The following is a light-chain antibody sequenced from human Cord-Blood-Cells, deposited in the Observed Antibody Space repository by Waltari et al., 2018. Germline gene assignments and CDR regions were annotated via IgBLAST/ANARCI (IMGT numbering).Light chain of an antibody. V-gene: IGKV3-20*01. Sequence: TQSPGTLSLSPGERATLSCRASQSVSSSYLAWYQQKPGQAPRLLIYGASSRATGIPDRFSDSGSGTDFTLTISRLEPEDFAVYYCQQYGSSPPFTFGPGTKVDIK. CDR3: QQYGSSPPFT. J-gene: IGKJ3*01. CDR2: GAS. CDR1: QSVSSSY.